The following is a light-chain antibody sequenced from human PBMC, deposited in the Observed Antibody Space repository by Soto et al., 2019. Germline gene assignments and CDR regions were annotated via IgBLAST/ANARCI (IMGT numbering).Light chain of an antibody. CDR2: WAS. CDR3: QQPYCTPRT. CDR1: QSVLYSSNNKNY. Sequence: VGNECRDPLAPSQGKRATIDCKSGQSVLYSSNNKNYLAWYQQKPGQPPKLLIYWASTRESGVPDRFSGSGSGTDFTLTISSLQAEDGAFYYCQQPYCTPRTSGQGTKVDIK. V-gene: IGKV4-1*01. J-gene: IGKJ1*01.